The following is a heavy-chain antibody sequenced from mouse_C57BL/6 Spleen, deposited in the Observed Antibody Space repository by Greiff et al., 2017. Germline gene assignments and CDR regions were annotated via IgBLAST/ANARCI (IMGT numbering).Heavy chain of an antibody. V-gene: IGHV5-4*01. Sequence: EVKLVESGGGLVKPGGSLKLSCAASGFTFSSYAMPWVRQTPEKRLEWVATISDGGSYTYYPDNVKGRFTISRDNAKNNLYLQMSHLKSEDTSMYYCARDHYYGSSYEFAYWGQGTLVTVSA. CDR2: ISDGGSYT. CDR1: GFTFSSYA. CDR3: ARDHYYGSSYEFAY. J-gene: IGHJ3*01. D-gene: IGHD1-1*01.